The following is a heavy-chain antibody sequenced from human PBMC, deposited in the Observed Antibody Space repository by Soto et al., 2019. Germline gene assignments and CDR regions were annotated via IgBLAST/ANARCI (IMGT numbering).Heavy chain of an antibody. D-gene: IGHD6-6*01. Sequence: ASVKVSCKASGGTFSSYTISWVRQAPGQGLEWMGRIIPILGIANYAQKFQGRVTITADKSTSTAYMELSSLRSEDTAVYYCARDRFSSSPNWFDPSGQGTLVTVSS. J-gene: IGHJ5*02. CDR2: IIPILGIA. CDR1: GGTFSSYT. CDR3: ARDRFSSSPNWFDP. V-gene: IGHV1-69*04.